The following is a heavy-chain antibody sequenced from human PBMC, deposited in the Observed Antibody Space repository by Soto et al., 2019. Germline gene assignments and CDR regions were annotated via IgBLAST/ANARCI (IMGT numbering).Heavy chain of an antibody. CDR1: DGSISGNF. Sequence: SETLSLTCTVSDGSISGNFLTWIRQPAGKGLEWIGRISSNGNTDYNPSLKSRVTMSIDTSKNHFSLDLISVTASDTAVYYCARELWVAGLIYYFAFWGQGTLVTVS. V-gene: IGHV4-4*07. CDR3: ARELWVAGLIYYFAF. D-gene: IGHD6-19*01. CDR2: ISSNGNT. J-gene: IGHJ4*02.